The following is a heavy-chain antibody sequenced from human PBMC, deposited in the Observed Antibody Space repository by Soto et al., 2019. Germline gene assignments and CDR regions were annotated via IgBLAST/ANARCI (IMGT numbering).Heavy chain of an antibody. Sequence: VESGGGVVQPGRSLRLSCAASGFTFSSYAMHWVRQAPGKGLEWVAVISYDGSNNYYADSVKGRFTISRDNSKNTLYLQMNSLRAEDTAVYYCASMASFYCSGGSCYPTYGMDVWGQGTTVTVSS. CDR1: GFTFSSYA. V-gene: IGHV3-30-3*01. CDR3: ASMASFYCSGGSCYPTYGMDV. CDR2: ISYDGSNN. D-gene: IGHD2-15*01. J-gene: IGHJ6*02.